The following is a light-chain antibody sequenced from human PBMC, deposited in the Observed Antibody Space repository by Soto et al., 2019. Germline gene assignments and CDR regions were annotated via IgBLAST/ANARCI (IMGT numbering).Light chain of an antibody. J-gene: IGKJ1*01. CDR1: QGVSSN. V-gene: IGKV3-15*01. Sequence: DILMTQSPSTLSASPGERATLSCRASQGVSSNLAWYHQKPGQAPRLLIYAASTGATCIPSRFRGSGSGTEFTLTISSLQSEDFAVYYCQQYNNCPGTFGQGTKVDI. CDR2: AAS. CDR3: QQYNNCPGT.